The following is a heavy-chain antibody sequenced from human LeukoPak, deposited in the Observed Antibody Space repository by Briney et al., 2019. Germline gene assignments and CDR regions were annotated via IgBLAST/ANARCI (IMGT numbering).Heavy chain of an antibody. Sequence: ASVKVSCKASGYTFTSYGISWVRQAPGQGLEWMGWISAYNGNTNYAQKLQGRVTITTDTSTSTAYMELRSLRSDDTAVYYCAREGGEWFGDLAGAFDIWGQGTMVTVSS. CDR1: GYTFTSYG. V-gene: IGHV1-18*01. J-gene: IGHJ3*02. CDR2: ISAYNGNT. CDR3: AREGGEWFGDLAGAFDI. D-gene: IGHD3-10*01.